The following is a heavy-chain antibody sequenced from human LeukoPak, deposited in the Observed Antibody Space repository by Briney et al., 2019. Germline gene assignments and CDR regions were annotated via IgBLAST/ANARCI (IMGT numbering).Heavy chain of an antibody. CDR2: VDPEDDKN. D-gene: IGHD1-26*01. V-gene: IGHV1-24*01. CDR3: ATDHQWQLLGY. J-gene: IGHJ4*02. CDR1: GNTLSELS. Sequence: ASVKVSCKVSGNTLSELSMHWVRQAPGKGLEWMGGVDPEDDKNIYAQKFQGRVTVTEDTSTDTAYMELSNLRSEDTAVYYCATDHQWQLLGYWGQGTLVTDSS.